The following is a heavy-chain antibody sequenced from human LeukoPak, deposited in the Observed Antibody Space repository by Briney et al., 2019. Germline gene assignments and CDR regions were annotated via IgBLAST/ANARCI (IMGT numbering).Heavy chain of an antibody. CDR1: GFTFSSYW. V-gene: IGHV3-7*01. D-gene: IGHD3-9*01. CDR2: INQDGSEK. J-gene: IGHJ4*02. Sequence: GGSLRLSCVASGFTFSSYWMNWARQAPGKGLEWVASINQDGSEKKYVDSQEGRFTISRENTENTLDLQMNSLRAEDTAVYYCAKPGDWLPQEYYFDYWGQGTLVTVSS. CDR3: AKPGDWLPQEYYFDY.